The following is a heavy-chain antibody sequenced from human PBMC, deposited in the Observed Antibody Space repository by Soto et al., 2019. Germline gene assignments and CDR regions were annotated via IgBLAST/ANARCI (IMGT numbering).Heavy chain of an antibody. D-gene: IGHD3-16*02. CDR2: IIPIPDVA. CDR1: GDTFSSYT. V-gene: IGHV1-69*02. CDR3: ARVEMITCGGVIDSRGWCYT. J-gene: IGHJ5*02. Sequence: QVQLVQSGAEVKKPGSSVKVSCKASGDTFSSYTISWVRQAPGQGLEWMGRIIPIPDVATDAQKFRGRVTITADKSTTTAYMELSSLRADDTAVYYCARVEMITCGGVIDSRGWCYTWGQGTLVTVSS.